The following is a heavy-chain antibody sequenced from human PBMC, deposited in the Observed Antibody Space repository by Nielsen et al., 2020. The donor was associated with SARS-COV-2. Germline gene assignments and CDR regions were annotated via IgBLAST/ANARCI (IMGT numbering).Heavy chain of an antibody. CDR3: ARWFQIRSGWYPEGSWFDP. CDR1: GYTFTSYA. V-gene: IGHV1-3*01. J-gene: IGHJ5*02. D-gene: IGHD6-19*01. Sequence: ASVKVSCKASGYTFTSYAMHWVRQAPGQRLEWMGWINAGNGNTNYAQKLQGRVTMTTDTSTSTAYMELRSLRSDDTAVYYCARWFQIRSGWYPEGSWFDPWGQGTLVTVSS. CDR2: INAGNGNT.